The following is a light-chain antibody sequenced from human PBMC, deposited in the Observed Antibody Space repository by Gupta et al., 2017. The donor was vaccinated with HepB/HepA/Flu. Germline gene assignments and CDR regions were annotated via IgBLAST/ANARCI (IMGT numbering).Light chain of an antibody. Sequence: QPVLTHPPPLSAAPGQKVTVTYSANSSNVGNNYISWYHHLPGTAPSLLNYENNKRPPGIPDRVSGSKSGTSATLSITGLQTGDEADYYCVMWDVSMRAVVFGGGTKLTVL. J-gene: IGLJ2*01. CDR3: VMWDVSMRAVV. V-gene: IGLV1-51*01. CDR2: ENN. CDR1: SSNVGNNY.